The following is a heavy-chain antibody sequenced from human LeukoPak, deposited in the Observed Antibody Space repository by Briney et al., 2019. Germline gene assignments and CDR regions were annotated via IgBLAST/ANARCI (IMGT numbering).Heavy chain of an antibody. CDR3: AKEDSSSSYYYMDV. CDR2: ISYDGSNK. V-gene: IGHV3-30*04. Sequence: PGGSLRLSCSASGFTFSSYAVHWVRQAPGKGLEWVAVISYDGSNKYYADSVKGRFTISRDNSKNTLYLQMNSLRAEDTAVYYCAKEDSSSSYYYMDVWGKGTTVTVSS. J-gene: IGHJ6*03. CDR1: GFTFSSYA. D-gene: IGHD6-6*01.